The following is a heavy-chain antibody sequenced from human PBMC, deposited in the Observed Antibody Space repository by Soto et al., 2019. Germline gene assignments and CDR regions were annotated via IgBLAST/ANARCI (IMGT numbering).Heavy chain of an antibody. D-gene: IGHD3-10*01. J-gene: IGHJ6*02. CDR2: ISYDGSNK. CDR3: AKDKGYYYGSGTPLLRHHYYGMDV. V-gene: IGHV3-30*18. CDR1: GFTFSSYG. Sequence: PGGSLRLSCAASGFTFSSYGMHWVRQAPGKGLEWVAVISYDGSNKYYADSVKGRFTISRDNSKNTLYLQMNSLRAEDTAVYYCAKDKGYYYGSGTPLLRHHYYGMDVWGQGTTVTVSS.